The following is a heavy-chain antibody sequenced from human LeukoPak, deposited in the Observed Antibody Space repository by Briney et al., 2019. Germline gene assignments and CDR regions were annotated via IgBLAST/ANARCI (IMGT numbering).Heavy chain of an antibody. Sequence: GGSLRLSCAASGFTFASYGMTWVRQAPGKGLEWVSIIYSGGNTNFADSVKGRFTISRDNSKNTLFLQMNSLRAEDTAVYYCARGLNWFDPWGRGTLVTVSS. V-gene: IGHV3-66*01. CDR2: IYSGGNT. CDR3: ARGLNWFDP. J-gene: IGHJ5*02. CDR1: GFTFASYG.